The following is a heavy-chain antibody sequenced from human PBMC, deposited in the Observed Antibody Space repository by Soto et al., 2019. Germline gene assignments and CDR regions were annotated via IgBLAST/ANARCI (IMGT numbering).Heavy chain of an antibody. J-gene: IGHJ4*02. Sequence: GASVKVSCKASGYTFTSYYMHWVRQAPGQGLEWMGIINPSGGSTSYAQKFQGRVTMTRDTSTSTVYMELSSLRSEDTAVYYCARGGAVLRYFDWLLSLFDYWGQGTLVTVSS. D-gene: IGHD3-9*01. CDR3: ARGGAVLRYFDWLLSLFDY. CDR1: GYTFTSYY. CDR2: INPSGGST. V-gene: IGHV1-46*03.